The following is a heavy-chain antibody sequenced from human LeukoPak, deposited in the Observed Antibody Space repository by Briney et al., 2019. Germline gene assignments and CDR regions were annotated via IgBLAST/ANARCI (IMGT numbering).Heavy chain of an antibody. CDR2: ISYIGST. CDR1: DDSFSSHY. V-gene: IGHV4-59*11. J-gene: IGHJ3*02. Sequence: SETLSLTCAVSDDSFSSHYWTWIRQPPGKGLEWIGYISYIGSTNYNPSLKGRVTISIDTSKNHFSLKLSSVTAADTAVYYWARDLVTVTKGFDIWGQGTMVSVSS. D-gene: IGHD4-17*01. CDR3: ARDLVTVTKGFDI.